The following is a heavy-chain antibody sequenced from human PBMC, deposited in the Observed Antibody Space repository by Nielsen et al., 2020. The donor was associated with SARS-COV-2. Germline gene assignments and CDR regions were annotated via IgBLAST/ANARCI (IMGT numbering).Heavy chain of an antibody. D-gene: IGHD3-22*01. Sequence: LSLTCAASGFTFDDYAMHWVRQAPGKGLEWVSGISWNSGSIGYADSVKGRFTISRDNAKNSLYLQMNSLRAEDTAVYYCARDLITMIVVVPDAFDIWGQGTMVTVSS. CDR3: ARDLITMIVVVPDAFDI. CDR1: GFTFDDYA. CDR2: ISWNSGSI. V-gene: IGHV3-9*01. J-gene: IGHJ3*02.